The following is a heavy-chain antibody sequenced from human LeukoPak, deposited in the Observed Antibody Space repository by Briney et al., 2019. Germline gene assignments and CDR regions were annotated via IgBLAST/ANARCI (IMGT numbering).Heavy chain of an antibody. D-gene: IGHD3-22*01. V-gene: IGHV4-39*01. CDR1: GGSISSSSYY. Sequence: PSGTLSLTCTVSGGSISSSSYYWGWIRQPPGKGLEWIESIYYSGSTYYNPSLKSRVTISVDTSKNQFSLKLSSVTAADTAVYYCARHFGGDSSGYDDYWGQGTLVTVSS. CDR2: IYYSGST. J-gene: IGHJ4*02. CDR3: ARHFGGDSSGYDDY.